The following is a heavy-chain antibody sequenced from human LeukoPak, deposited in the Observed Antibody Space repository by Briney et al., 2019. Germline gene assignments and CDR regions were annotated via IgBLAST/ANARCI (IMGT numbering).Heavy chain of an antibody. CDR1: GYTFTTYY. V-gene: IGHV1-46*01. D-gene: IGHD5-24*01. J-gene: IGHJ4*02. CDR2: INPGGRST. Sequence: ASVKVSCEASGYTFTTYYIHWVRQAPGQGLEWMGIINPGGRSTSYAQKFQGRVTMTRDTSTSTVYMELSSLRSEDTAVYYCAREIGPIQLHLWGSAFDYWGQGTLVTVSS. CDR3: AREIGPIQLHLWGSAFDY.